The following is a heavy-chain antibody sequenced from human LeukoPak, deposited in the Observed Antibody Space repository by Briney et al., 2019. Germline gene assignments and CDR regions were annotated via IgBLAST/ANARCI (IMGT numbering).Heavy chain of an antibody. D-gene: IGHD6-19*01. V-gene: IGHV4-38-2*02. CDR1: GYSISSGYY. Sequence: SETLSLTCTVSGYSISSGYYWGWIRQPPGKGLEWIGSIYHSGSTYYNPSLKSRVTISVDTSKNQISLKLSSVTAADTAVYYCAREGYSSGWYRYYWGQGALVTVSS. CDR2: IYHSGST. J-gene: IGHJ4*02. CDR3: AREGYSSGWYRYY.